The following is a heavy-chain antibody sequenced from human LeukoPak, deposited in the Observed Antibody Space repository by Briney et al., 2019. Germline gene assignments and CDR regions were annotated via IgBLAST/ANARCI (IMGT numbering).Heavy chain of an antibody. CDR2: INPTSGGT. J-gene: IGHJ4*02. V-gene: IGHV1-2*02. Sequence: GASVKVSCKASQYAFTGYYIHWVRQAPGQGLEWMGWINPTSGGTKYAQKFQGRVTMTRDTSISTSYMEMSSLTSDDTAVYYCARSGGYYDSSGYYFDYWGQGTLVTVSS. CDR1: QYAFTGYY. D-gene: IGHD3-22*01. CDR3: ARSGGYYDSSGYYFDY.